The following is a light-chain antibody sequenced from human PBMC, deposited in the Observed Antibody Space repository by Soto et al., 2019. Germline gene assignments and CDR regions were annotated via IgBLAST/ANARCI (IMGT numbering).Light chain of an antibody. Sequence: EIVLTQSPGTLSLSPGERATLSCRASQSVSRNYLAWYQQKPGQAPRLLIFGASTRATGIPARFSGSGSGTEFTLTISSLQSEDFAVYYCQQYNNWPPVTFGQGTKVDIK. CDR3: QQYNNWPPVT. CDR1: QSVSRN. V-gene: IGKV3-15*01. CDR2: GAS. J-gene: IGKJ1*01.